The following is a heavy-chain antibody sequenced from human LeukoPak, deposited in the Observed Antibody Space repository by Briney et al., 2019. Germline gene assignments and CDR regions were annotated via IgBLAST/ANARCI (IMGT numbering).Heavy chain of an antibody. CDR2: IWYDGSNK. D-gene: IGHD3-22*01. CDR3: ARVSLGGYYDSSVYGGFDY. CDR1: GFTFSSYG. V-gene: IGHV3-33*01. Sequence: PGGSLRLSCAASGFTFSSYGMHWVRQAPGKGLEWVAVIWYDGSNKYYADSVKGRFTISRDNSKNTLYLQMNSLRAEDTAVYYCARVSLGGYYDSSVYGGFDYWGQGTLVTVSS. J-gene: IGHJ4*02.